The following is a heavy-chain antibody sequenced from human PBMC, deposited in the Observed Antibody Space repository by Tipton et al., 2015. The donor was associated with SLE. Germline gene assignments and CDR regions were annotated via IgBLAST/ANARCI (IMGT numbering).Heavy chain of an antibody. V-gene: IGHV4-39*07. CDR1: GAPIASNAYY. CDR3: ARIIAGHGDAFDV. J-gene: IGHJ3*01. Sequence: GLVKPSETLSLTCTFSGAPIASNAYYRAWIRQPPGKGLEWIGSIYYSGSTYYNPSLKSRVTISVDTSKNQFSLTLMSVTAADTAVYFCARIIAGHGDAFDVWGQGTMVTVSS. CDR2: IYYSGST.